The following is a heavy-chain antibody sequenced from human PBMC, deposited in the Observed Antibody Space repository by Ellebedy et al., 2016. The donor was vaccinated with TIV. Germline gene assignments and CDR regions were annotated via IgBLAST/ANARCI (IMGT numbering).Heavy chain of an antibody. CDR3: ASSSGWYRLDY. CDR1: GDSLSSDNW. Sequence: MPSETLSLTCAVSGDSLSSDNWWNWVRQPPGKGLQWIGEIHHSGMTNRNPSLKSRVTMSVDKSKNQFSLSLSSLSAADTAVYYCASSSGWYRLDYWGQGTLVTVSS. V-gene: IGHV4-4*02. J-gene: IGHJ4*02. CDR2: IHHSGMT. D-gene: IGHD6-19*01.